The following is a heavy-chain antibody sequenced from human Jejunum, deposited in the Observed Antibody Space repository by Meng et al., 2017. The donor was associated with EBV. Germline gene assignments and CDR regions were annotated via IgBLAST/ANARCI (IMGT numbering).Heavy chain of an antibody. CDR2: IYHGGGT. CDR1: GGSRRGKDW. CDR3: AGNGYYALEY. V-gene: IGHV4-4*02. Sequence: EAGPSVEELAVTLSPPCGVSGGSRRGKDWWGWVRQPPGKGLEWLGEIYHGGGTNYHPSLESRVTISVDKSKNQFSLKLNSVTVADTAVYYCAGNGYYALEYWGPGILVTVSS. J-gene: IGHJ4*02. D-gene: IGHD3-22*01.